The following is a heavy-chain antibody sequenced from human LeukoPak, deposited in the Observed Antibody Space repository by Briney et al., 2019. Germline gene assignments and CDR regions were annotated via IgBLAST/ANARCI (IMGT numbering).Heavy chain of an antibody. CDR1: GGSFSGYY. CDR2: INHSGST. J-gene: IGHJ5*02. Sequence: SETLSLTCAVYGGSFSGYYWSWIRQPPGKGLEWIGEINHSGSTNYNPSLKSRVTISVDTSKNQFSLKLSSVTAADTAVYYCARSTLRYRNWFDPWGQGTLVTVSS. CDR3: ARSTLRYRNWFDP. D-gene: IGHD3-9*01. V-gene: IGHV4-34*01.